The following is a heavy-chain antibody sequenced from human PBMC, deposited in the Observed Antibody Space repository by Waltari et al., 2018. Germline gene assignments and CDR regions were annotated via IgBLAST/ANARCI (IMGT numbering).Heavy chain of an antibody. CDR2: ISCPALTT. J-gene: IGHJ4*02. CDR1: GFTFISYA. Sequence: EVQLLESGGGLVQPGGSLRLSCAASGFTFISYAMTWVRQAPGKGLVWVAIISCPALTTFYADSVKGRFSVSRDNSKNTLYLQINGLRADDTAVYYCAKAGGIAAAEFQFDFWGRGTLVTVSS. D-gene: IGHD6-13*01. CDR3: AKAGGIAAAEFQFDF. V-gene: IGHV3-23*01.